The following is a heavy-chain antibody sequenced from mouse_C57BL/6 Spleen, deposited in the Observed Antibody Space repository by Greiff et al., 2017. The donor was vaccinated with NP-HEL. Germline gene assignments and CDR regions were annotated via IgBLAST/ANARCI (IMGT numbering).Heavy chain of an antibody. V-gene: IGHV1-53*01. J-gene: IGHJ2*01. Sequence: VQLQESGTELVKPGASVKLSCKASGYTFTSYWMHWVKQRPGQGLEWIGNINPSNGGTNYNEKFKSKATLTVDKSSSTAYMQLSSLTSEDSAVYYCARSRATMARGYFDYWGQGTTLTVSS. CDR2: INPSNGGT. CDR3: ARSRATMARGYFDY. CDR1: GYTFTSYW. D-gene: IGHD2-1*01.